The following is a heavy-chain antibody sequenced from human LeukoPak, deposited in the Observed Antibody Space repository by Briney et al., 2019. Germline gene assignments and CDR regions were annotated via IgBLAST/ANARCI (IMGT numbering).Heavy chain of an antibody. D-gene: IGHD2-21*02. CDR1: GFTFSSYA. CDR2: ISYDGSNK. Sequence: PGGSLRLSCAASGFTFSSYAMHWVRQAPGKGLEWVAVISYDGSNKYYADSVKARFSIYRDNSKNTLYLQMNSLRAEDTAVYYCERGVVVTGMDVWGQGTTVTVSS. V-gene: IGHV3-30-3*01. J-gene: IGHJ6*02. CDR3: ERGVVVTGMDV.